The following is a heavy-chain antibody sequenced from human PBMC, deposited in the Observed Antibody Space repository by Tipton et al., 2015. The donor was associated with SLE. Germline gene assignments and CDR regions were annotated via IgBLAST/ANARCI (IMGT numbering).Heavy chain of an antibody. D-gene: IGHD3-10*01. J-gene: IGHJ4*02. CDR3: ASIKAEYYGSGSYYVD. V-gene: IGHV4-39*01. Sequence: TLSLTCTVSGGSLSSYYWGWIRQPPGKGLEWIGSIYYSGSTYYNPSLKSRVTISVDTSKNQFSLKLSSVTAADTAVYYCASIKAEYYGSGSYYVDWGQGTLVTVSS. CDR2: IYYSGST. CDR1: GGSLSSYY.